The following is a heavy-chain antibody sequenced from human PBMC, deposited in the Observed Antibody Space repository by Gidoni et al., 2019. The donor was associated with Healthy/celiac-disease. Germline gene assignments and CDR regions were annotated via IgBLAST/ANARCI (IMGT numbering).Heavy chain of an antibody. J-gene: IGHJ6*02. Sequence: EVQLVESGGGLVKPGGSLRLSCAASGFTFSSYSMNWVRQAPGKGLEWVSSISSSSSYIYYADSVKGRFTISRDNAKNSLYLQMNSLRAEDTAVYYCAREGGGRYGMDVWGQGTTVTVSS. CDR2: ISSSSSYI. CDR1: GFTFSSYS. CDR3: AREGGGRYGMDV. V-gene: IGHV3-21*01. D-gene: IGHD3-16*01.